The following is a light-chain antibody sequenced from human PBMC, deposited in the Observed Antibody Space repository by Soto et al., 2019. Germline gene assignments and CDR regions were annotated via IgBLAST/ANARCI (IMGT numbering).Light chain of an antibody. Sequence: DIQLTQSPSFLSPSIGESVTITCRASQVISTSLAWYQVKPGKAPKLLIYAASTLESGVPSRFSATVSGTEFSLTIKSMQTERFPNYSCQQLFDSPITFGQGTRLEIK. CDR2: AAS. CDR3: QQLFDSPIT. CDR1: QVISTS. V-gene: IGKV1-9*01. J-gene: IGKJ5*01.